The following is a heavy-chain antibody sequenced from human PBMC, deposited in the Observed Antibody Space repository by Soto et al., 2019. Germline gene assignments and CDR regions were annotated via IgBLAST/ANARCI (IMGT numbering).Heavy chain of an antibody. CDR2: ISYDGSKK. D-gene: IGHD6-6*01. V-gene: IGHV3-30*03. CDR3: VKAARPSGYFDL. CDR1: GFTFSSYG. J-gene: IGHJ2*01. Sequence: QVQLVESGGGVVQPRRSLRLSSAASGFTFSSYGMHRVPQAPGKGLEWVAVISYDGSKKYYTDSVKGRFTISRDNAKTTLELEMNSPRAEDTAVYYCVKAARPSGYFDLWGRGTLVTVSS.